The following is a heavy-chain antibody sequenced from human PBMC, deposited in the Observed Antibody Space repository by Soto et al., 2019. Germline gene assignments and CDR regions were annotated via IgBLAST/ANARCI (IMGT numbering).Heavy chain of an antibody. CDR2: ARNNPRSYTA. D-gene: IGHD6-13*01. V-gene: IGHV3-72*01. J-gene: IGHJ4*02. CDR1: GFTFSDHY. Sequence: EVQLVESGGGLVQPGGSLRLSCAASGFTFSDHYMDWVRQAPGKGLEWVGRARNNPRSYTAEYAASVKGRFTISRDDSENSLYLQMNNLKTEDTAMYYCARVETGYYFDHWGQGTLVTVSS. CDR3: ARVETGYYFDH.